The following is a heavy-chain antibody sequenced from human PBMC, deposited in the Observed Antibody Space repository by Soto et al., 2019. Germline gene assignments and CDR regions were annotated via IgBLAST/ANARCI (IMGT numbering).Heavy chain of an antibody. CDR3: ARGRYDYSNYYFDY. CDR1: GFTFSSFG. Sequence: GSLILSCAASGFTFSSFGMHWVRQAPGKGLEWVAVIWYDGSNIHYADSVKGRFTISRDNSRNTLYLQMNSLRAEDTAVYYCARGRYDYSNYYFDYCGQGTLVTVSS. CDR2: IWYDGSNI. J-gene: IGHJ4*02. V-gene: IGHV3-33*01. D-gene: IGHD4-4*01.